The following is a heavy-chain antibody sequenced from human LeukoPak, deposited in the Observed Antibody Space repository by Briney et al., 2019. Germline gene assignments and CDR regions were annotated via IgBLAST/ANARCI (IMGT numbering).Heavy chain of an antibody. CDR2: INPNSGGT. J-gene: IGHJ6*03. D-gene: IGHD3-10*01. CDR3: AGGSGSSLYYYYYYMDV. Sequence: ASVKVSCKASGYTFTGYYMHWVRQAPGQGLEWMGWINPNSGGTNYAQKFQGRVTMTRDTSISTAYMELSRLRSDDTAVYYCAGGSGSSLYYYYYYMDVWGKGTTVTISS. V-gene: IGHV1-2*02. CDR1: GYTFTGYY.